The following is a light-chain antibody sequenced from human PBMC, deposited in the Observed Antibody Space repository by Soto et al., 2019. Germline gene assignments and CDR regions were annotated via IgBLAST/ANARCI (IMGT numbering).Light chain of an antibody. CDR1: QSVGSSY. CDR2: GES. Sequence: EIVLTQSPGTLSLSPGERATLSCRASQSVGSSYLAWYQRKPGQAPRLLIYGESNRATGVPDRFSGSGAGTYFSLTVSRLEPEDLAVYYCQQDGNSPITFGQGTRLEI. CDR3: QQDGNSPIT. J-gene: IGKJ5*01. V-gene: IGKV3-20*01.